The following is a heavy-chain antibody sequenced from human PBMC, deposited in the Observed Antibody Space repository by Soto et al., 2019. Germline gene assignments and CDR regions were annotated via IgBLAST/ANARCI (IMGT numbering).Heavy chain of an antibody. J-gene: IGHJ2*01. D-gene: IGHD1-26*01. CDR3: AREGGMGSQDWYFYV. V-gene: IGHV4-39*02. Sequence: PSETLSLTCTVSGGSISSSSYYWGWIRQPPGKGLEWIGSIYYSGSTYYNPSLKSRVTISVATSKNQFSLKLSSVTAADTVFYFCAREGGMGSQDWYFYVRARGTRVPVSS. CDR2: IYYSGST. CDR1: GGSISSSSYY.